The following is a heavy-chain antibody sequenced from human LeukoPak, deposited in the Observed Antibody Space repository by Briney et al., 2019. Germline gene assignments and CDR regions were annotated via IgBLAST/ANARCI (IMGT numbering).Heavy chain of an antibody. J-gene: IGHJ6*03. Sequence: GGSLRLSCAASGFTFSSYWMHWVRQAPGKGLVWVSCINSGGSSTSYADSVKGRFTISRDNAKNTLYLQMNSLRAEDTAVYYCARVRCSSTSCYYMDVWGKGTTVTVSS. V-gene: IGHV3-74*01. D-gene: IGHD2-2*01. CDR3: ARVRCSSTSCYYMDV. CDR2: INSGGSST. CDR1: GFTFSSYW.